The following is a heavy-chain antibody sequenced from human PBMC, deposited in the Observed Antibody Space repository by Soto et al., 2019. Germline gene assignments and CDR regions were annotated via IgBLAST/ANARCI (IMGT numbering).Heavy chain of an antibody. J-gene: IGHJ6*03. D-gene: IGHD3-3*01. V-gene: IGHV4-61*08. CDR2: IYYSGST. CDR3: ARLASHYDFWSGYPTSPYYYYMDV. CDR1: GGYIRSGGYS. Sequence: SDTLSLTCAVSGGYIRSGGYSWSWIRQPPGKGLEWIEYIYYSGSTNYNPSLKSRVTISVDTSKNQFSLKLSSVTAADTAVYYCARLASHYDFWSGYPTSPYYYYMDVWGKGTTVTVSS.